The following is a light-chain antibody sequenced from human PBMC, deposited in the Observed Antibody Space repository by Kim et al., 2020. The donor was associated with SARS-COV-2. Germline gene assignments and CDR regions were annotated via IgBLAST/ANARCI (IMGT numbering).Light chain of an antibody. J-gene: IGLJ2*01. Sequence: SSELTQDPAVSVALGQTVRITCQGDSLRSYYATWYQQRPRQATVLVIYGRNNRPSGIPDRFSGSSSGNTASLTISGAQAEDEADFYCQSRDSGGNVLFGGGTKLTVL. CDR2: GRN. CDR1: SLRSYY. V-gene: IGLV3-19*01. CDR3: QSRDSGGNVL.